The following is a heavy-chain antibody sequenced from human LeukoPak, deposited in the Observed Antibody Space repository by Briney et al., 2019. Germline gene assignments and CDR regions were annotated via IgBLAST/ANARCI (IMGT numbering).Heavy chain of an antibody. Sequence: GRSLRLSCAASGFTFSSYGMHCVRQAPGKGLEWVAVMWYDGSNKYYADSVKGRFTISRDNSKNTLYLQMDRLRVEDRAGYYCARDPGVRWLVGFDYWGQGTLVTVSS. V-gene: IGHV3-33*01. CDR1: GFTFSSYG. D-gene: IGHD6-19*01. CDR2: MWYDGSNK. CDR3: ARDPGVRWLVGFDY. J-gene: IGHJ4*02.